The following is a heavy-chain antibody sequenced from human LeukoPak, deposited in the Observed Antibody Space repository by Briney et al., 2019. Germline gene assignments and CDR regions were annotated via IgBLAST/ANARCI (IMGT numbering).Heavy chain of an antibody. V-gene: IGHV3-23*01. CDR2: ITPSGHT. J-gene: IGHJ4*02. Sequence: GGSLRLSCAASGFTFSIYGMNWVRQAPGKGLEWVSGITPSGHTYYAASVQGRFTIHRDNSKNTLYTQMNRLGAEDTAIYYCGQDWAWGAFGHWGQGTLVSVSS. D-gene: IGHD4/OR15-4a*01. CDR3: GQDWAWGAFGH. CDR1: GFTFSIYG.